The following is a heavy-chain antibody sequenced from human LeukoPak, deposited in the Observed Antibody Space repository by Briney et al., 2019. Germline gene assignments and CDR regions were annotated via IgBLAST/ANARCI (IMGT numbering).Heavy chain of an antibody. CDR2: ISSSSSYI. CDR1: GFTFSSYS. Sequence: SGGSLRLSCAASGFTFSSYSMNWVRQAPGKGLEWVSSISSSSSYIYYADSVKGRFTISRDNAKNSLYLQMNSLRAEDTAVYYCAKADMRNYYDSSGYFLWGQGTLVTVSS. J-gene: IGHJ4*02. V-gene: IGHV3-21*01. D-gene: IGHD3-22*01. CDR3: AKADMRNYYDSSGYFL.